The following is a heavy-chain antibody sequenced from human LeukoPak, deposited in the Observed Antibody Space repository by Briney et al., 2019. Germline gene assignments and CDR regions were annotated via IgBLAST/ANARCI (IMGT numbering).Heavy chain of an antibody. CDR3: ARVSGYDWESFYDY. V-gene: IGHV4-39*07. Sequence: KAGGSLRLSCAASGFTFSSYGMSWVRQAPGKGLEWIESIYYSGSTYYNPSLKSRVTISVDTSKNQFSLKLSSVTAADTAVYYCARVSGYDWESFYDYWGQGTLVTVSS. CDR2: IYYSGST. CDR1: GFTFSSYG. J-gene: IGHJ4*02. D-gene: IGHD5-12*01.